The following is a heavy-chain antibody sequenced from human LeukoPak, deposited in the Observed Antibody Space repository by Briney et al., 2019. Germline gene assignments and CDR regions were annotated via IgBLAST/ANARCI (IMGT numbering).Heavy chain of an antibody. D-gene: IGHD6-6*01. CDR3: ARTRSIAAPDAFDI. CDR1: GYRFTSYW. Sequence: GDSLKISLKGSGYRFTSYWIGWVRQLPGKGLEWMGIIYPVDSDTRYSPSFQGQVTISADKSISTAYLQWSSLKATDTAMYYCARTRSIAAPDAFDIWGQGTMVTVSS. V-gene: IGHV5-51*01. CDR2: IYPVDSDT. J-gene: IGHJ3*02.